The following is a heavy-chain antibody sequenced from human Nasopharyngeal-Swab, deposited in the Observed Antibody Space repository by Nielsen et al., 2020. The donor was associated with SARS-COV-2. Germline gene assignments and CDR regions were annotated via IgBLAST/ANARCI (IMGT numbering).Heavy chain of an antibody. D-gene: IGHD2-15*01. V-gene: IGHV3-49*04. CDR2: TRRNDFGGTT. CDR1: GFTFDNYE. CDR3: TRESCSGGNCYWGDYFDY. J-gene: IGHJ4*02. Sequence: GESLKISCAASGFTFDNYEMSWVRQAPGKGLEWLGFTRRNDFGGTTEYAASVKGRVTISRDDSKSIAYLEINSLKTEDTAVYYCTRESCSGGNCYWGDYFDYWGQGTLVTVSS.